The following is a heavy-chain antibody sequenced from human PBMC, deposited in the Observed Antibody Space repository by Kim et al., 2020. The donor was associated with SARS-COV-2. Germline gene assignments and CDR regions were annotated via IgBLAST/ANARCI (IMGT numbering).Heavy chain of an antibody. CDR3: ARSGFYYYDSSGYQSLSFDY. D-gene: IGHD3-22*01. V-gene: IGHV4-39*01. J-gene: IGHJ4*02. CDR1: GGSISSSSYY. CDR2: IYYSGST. Sequence: SETLSLTCTVSGGSISSSSYYWGWIRQPPGKGLEWIGSIYYSGSTYYNPSLKSRVTISVDTSKHQFSLKLSSVTAADTAVYYCARSGFYYYDSSGYQSLSFDYWGQGTLVTVSS.